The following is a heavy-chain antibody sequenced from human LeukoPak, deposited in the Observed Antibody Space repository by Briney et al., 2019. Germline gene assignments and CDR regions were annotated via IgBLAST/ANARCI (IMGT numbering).Heavy chain of an antibody. J-gene: IGHJ4*02. CDR1: GGSISSYY. CDR2: IYYSGST. D-gene: IGHD4-17*01. Sequence: SETLSLTCTVSGGSISSYYWSWIRQPPGRGLEWIGYIYYSGSTNYSPSLKSRVTISVDTSKNQFSLKLSSVTAADTAVYYCARGLNRNDYGDYGYWGQGTLVTVSS. CDR3: ARGLNRNDYGDYGY. V-gene: IGHV4-59*08.